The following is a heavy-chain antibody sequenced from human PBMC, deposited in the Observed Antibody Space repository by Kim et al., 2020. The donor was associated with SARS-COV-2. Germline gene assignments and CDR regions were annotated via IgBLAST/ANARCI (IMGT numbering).Heavy chain of an antibody. V-gene: IGHV7-4-1*02. Sequence: ASVKVSCKASGYTFTSYAMNWVRQAPGQGLEWMGWINTNTGNPTYAQGFTGRFVFSLDTSVSTAYLQISSLKAEDTAVYYCAREEITMVRGAPYYYGMDVWGQGTTVTVSS. CDR2: INTNTGNP. CDR3: AREEITMVRGAPYYYGMDV. J-gene: IGHJ6*02. D-gene: IGHD3-10*01. CDR1: GYTFTSYA.